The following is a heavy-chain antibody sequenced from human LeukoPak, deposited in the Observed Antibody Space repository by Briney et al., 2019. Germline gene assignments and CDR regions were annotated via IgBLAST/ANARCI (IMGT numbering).Heavy chain of an antibody. CDR2: INWCGGST. Sequence: PGGSLRLSCAASGFTFDAYGMTWVRQAPGKGLEWVSGINWCGGSTGYADSVKGRFTISRDNAKNSLYLQMNSLRAEDTALYYCARVYMSKIPFSWGQGTLVTVSS. V-gene: IGHV3-20*04. D-gene: IGHD3-10*01. J-gene: IGHJ4*02. CDR3: ARVYMSKIPFS. CDR1: GFTFDAYG.